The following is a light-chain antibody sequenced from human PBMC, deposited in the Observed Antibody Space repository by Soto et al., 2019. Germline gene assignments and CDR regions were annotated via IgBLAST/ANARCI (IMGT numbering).Light chain of an antibody. V-gene: IGKV3-15*01. CDR3: QQYYNWPLT. CDR1: QSVSSN. CDR2: GAS. Sequence: EIVMTQSQATLSVSPGEGATLSCRASQSVSSNLAWYQQKPGQTPRLLIYGASSRATGIPARFSGSGSGTEFTLSISSLQSEDFAVYYCQQYYNWPLTFGQGTNLEIK. J-gene: IGKJ2*01.